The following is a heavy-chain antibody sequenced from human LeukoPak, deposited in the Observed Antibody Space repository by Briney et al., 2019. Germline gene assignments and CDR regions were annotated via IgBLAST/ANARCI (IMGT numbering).Heavy chain of an antibody. J-gene: IGHJ4*02. V-gene: IGHV4-38-2*02. Sequence: PSETLSLTCTVSGYSISSGYFWGWIRQPPENGLQWIGSIYHSGSTYYKASLKSRVTISVDTSRNQFSLKLSSVTAADTAVYYCARADSGDGSIDYWGQGTLVTVSS. CDR1: GYSISSGYF. CDR3: ARADSGDGSIDY. CDR2: IYHSGST. D-gene: IGHD4-17*01.